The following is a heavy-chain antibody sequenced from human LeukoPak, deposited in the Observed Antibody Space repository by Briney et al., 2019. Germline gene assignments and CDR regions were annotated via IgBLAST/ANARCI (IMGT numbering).Heavy chain of an antibody. Sequence: PSETLSLTCAVYGGSFSGYYWSWIRQPPGKGLEWIGEVNHSGSTNYNPSLKSRVTISVDTSKNQFSLKLSSVTAADTAVYYCAREGGGYWGQGTLVTVSS. D-gene: IGHD3-16*01. CDR3: AREGGGY. J-gene: IGHJ4*02. V-gene: IGHV4-34*01. CDR2: VNHSGST. CDR1: GGSFSGYY.